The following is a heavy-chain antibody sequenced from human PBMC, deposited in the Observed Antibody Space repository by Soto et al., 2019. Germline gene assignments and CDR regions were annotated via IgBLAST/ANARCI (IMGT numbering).Heavy chain of an antibody. Sequence: QVQLVQSGAEVKKPGASVKVSCKASGYNFTSYDINWVRQATGQGLEWMGWMNPNSGNTGYAQKFQGRGTMTRNTSISTAYRELSSLISEDTAVYYCARGGVFFFAAPTNPFDYWGQGTLVTVSS. CDR2: MNPNSGNT. J-gene: IGHJ4*02. D-gene: IGHD3-10*01. CDR3: ARGGVFFFAAPTNPFDY. V-gene: IGHV1-8*01. CDR1: GYNFTSYD.